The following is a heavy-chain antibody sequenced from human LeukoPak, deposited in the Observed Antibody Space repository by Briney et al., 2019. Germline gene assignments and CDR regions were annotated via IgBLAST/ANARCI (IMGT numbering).Heavy chain of an antibody. J-gene: IGHJ4*02. CDR1: GFTFSNAW. D-gene: IGHD5-12*01. CDR3: TTDSSESLRQGPSDY. V-gene: IGHV3-15*01. CDR2: IKSKTDGGTT. Sequence: AGGSLRLSCAASGFTFSNAWMSWVRQAPGKGLEWVARIKSKTDGGTTDYAAPVEGRFTISRDDSKNTLYLQMHSLKTEDTAVYYCTTDSSESLRQGPSDYWGQGTLVTVSS.